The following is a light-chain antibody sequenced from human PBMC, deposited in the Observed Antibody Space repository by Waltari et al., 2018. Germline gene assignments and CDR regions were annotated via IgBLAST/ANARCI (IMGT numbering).Light chain of an antibody. J-gene: IGKJ2*01. Sequence: EIVLTQSPGTLSLSPGERATLSCRASQTISSSYLAWYQQKPGQAPRLLIYGASKRATGIPGRFRGSGSGADFTLSISRLEPEDFAVYYCHQYGTSPPYTFGQGTKLEIK. CDR2: GAS. CDR1: QTISSSY. CDR3: HQYGTSPPYT. V-gene: IGKV3-20*01.